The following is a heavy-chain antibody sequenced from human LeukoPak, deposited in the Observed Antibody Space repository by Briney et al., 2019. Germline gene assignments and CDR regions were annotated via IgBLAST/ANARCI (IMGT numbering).Heavy chain of an antibody. CDR3: AREGVAGTGLDY. CDR2: INPNSGGT. J-gene: IGHJ4*02. V-gene: IGHV1-2*04. D-gene: IGHD6-13*01. Sequence: ASVKVSCKASGYTFTSYGISWVRQAPGQGLEWMGWINPNSGGTNYAQKFQGWVTMTRDTSTSTLYMELSSLRSEDTAVYYCAREGVAGTGLDYWGQGTLVTVSS. CDR1: GYTFTSYG.